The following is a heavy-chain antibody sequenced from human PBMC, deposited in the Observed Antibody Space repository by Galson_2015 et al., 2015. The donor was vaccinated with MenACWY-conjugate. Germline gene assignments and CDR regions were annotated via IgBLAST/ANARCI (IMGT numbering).Heavy chain of an antibody. CDR3: ARGQNLRKLNGMDV. D-gene: IGHD4-23*01. V-gene: IGHV1-69*04. Sequence: SVKVSCKASGGTFSSYAISWVRQAPGQGLEWMGRIIPILGIANYAQKFQGRVTSTADKSTSTAYMELSSLRSEDTAVYYCARGQNLRKLNGMDVWGQGTTVTVSS. CDR1: GGTFSSYA. CDR2: IIPILGIA. J-gene: IGHJ6*02.